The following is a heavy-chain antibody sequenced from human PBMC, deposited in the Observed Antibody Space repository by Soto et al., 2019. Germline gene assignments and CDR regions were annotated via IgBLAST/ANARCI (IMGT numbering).Heavy chain of an antibody. V-gene: IGHV4-31*03. CDR1: GGSISSGGYY. Sequence: QVQLQESGPGLVKPSQTLSLTCTVSGGSISSGGYYWSWIRQHPGKGLEWIGYIYYSGSTYYNPPLKSRVTISVDTSKNQFSLKLSSVTAADTAVYYCARGGSTFAHPTTVTNLFDYWGQGTLVTVSS. CDR2: IYYSGST. D-gene: IGHD4-17*01. J-gene: IGHJ4*02. CDR3: ARGGSTFAHPTTVTNLFDY.